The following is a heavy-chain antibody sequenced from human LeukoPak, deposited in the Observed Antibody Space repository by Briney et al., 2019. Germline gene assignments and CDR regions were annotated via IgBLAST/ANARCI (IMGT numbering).Heavy chain of an antibody. CDR2: ISYDGSNK. J-gene: IGHJ4*02. D-gene: IGHD3-3*01. CDR3: ARDDPYYDFWSGYYGFDY. Sequence: QAGGSLRLSCAASGFTFSSYGMHWVRQAPGKGLEWVAVISYDGSNKYYADSVKGRFTISRDNSKNTLYLQMNSLRAEDTAVYYCARDDPYYDFWSGYYGFDYWGQGTLVTVSS. CDR1: GFTFSSYG. V-gene: IGHV3-30*03.